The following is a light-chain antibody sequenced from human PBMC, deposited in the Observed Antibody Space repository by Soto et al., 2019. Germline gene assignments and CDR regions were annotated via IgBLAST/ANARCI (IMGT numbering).Light chain of an antibody. CDR3: QQSFSTPSWT. V-gene: IGKV1-39*01. Sequence: DIQLTQSPSSLSASIGDRVTITCRANQSISNYLIWYQHKSGKAPKRLIYAASTLQSGVSSRFSGSGSGTDFTLTISSLQPEDFATYYCQQSFSTPSWTFGQGTKVEI. J-gene: IGKJ1*01. CDR1: QSISNY. CDR2: AAS.